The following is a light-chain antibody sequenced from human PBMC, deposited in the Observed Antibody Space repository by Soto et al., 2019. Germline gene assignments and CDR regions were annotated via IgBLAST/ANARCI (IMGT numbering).Light chain of an antibody. J-gene: IGKJ5*01. Sequence: DIQVTQSPSSLSASVGDRVTITCQASQAISTYLNWYQQKPGKAPKLLIYDASHLETGVPARFSGSGSGTDFTFTISGLQPEDVATYYCQQYDNLVIIFGQGTRLDIK. CDR1: QAISTY. CDR3: QQYDNLVII. V-gene: IGKV1-33*01. CDR2: DAS.